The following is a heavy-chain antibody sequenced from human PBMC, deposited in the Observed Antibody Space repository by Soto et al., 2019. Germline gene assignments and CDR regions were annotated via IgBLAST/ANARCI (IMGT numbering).Heavy chain of an antibody. Sequence: LRLSCAASGFTFSSYSMNWVRQAPGKGLEWVSSISSSSSYIYYADSVKGRFTISRDNAKNSLYLQMNSLRAEDTAVYYCARGDFVLSLPETFDIWGQGTMVTVSS. CDR2: ISSSSSYI. D-gene: IGHD6-6*01. V-gene: IGHV3-21*01. J-gene: IGHJ3*02. CDR3: ARGDFVLSLPETFDI. CDR1: GFTFSSYS.